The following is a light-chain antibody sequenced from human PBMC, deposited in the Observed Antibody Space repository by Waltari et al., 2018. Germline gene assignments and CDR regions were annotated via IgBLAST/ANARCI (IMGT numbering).Light chain of an antibody. CDR1: QSVLYSSNNKNY. CDR2: WAS. CDR3: QQYYSTPYT. J-gene: IGKJ2*01. V-gene: IGKV4-1*01. Sequence: DIVMTQSPDSLAVSLGERATINCRSGQSVLYSSNNKNYLAWYQQKLGQPPKLLIYWASTRESGVPDRFNGSGSGTDFTLTISSLQAEDVAVYYCQQYYSTPYTFGQGTKLEIK.